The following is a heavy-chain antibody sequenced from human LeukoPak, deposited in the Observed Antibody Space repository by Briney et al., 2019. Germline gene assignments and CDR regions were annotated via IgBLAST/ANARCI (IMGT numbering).Heavy chain of an antibody. D-gene: IGHD6-6*01. Sequence: SETLSLTCTVSGGSVSSDSYYWSWIRQPPGKGLVWIGNVYYIGTTTYNKSLQSRVTISIDTSNSHFSLEIVSVTADDTAVYYCARNTSSSPGFDPWAQGTLVTVSS. CDR1: GGSVSSDSYY. CDR2: VYYIGTT. CDR3: ARNTSSSPGFDP. V-gene: IGHV4-61*03. J-gene: IGHJ5*02.